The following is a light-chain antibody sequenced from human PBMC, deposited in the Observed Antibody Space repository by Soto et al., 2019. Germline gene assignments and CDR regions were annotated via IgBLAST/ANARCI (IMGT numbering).Light chain of an antibody. V-gene: IGKV1-39*01. CDR2: TAS. CDR3: QHSYSTPYT. Sequence: DIQMTQSPSSLSASVGERVTITCRASQSISSSLNWYQQKPGKAPKLLIYTASSLQSGVPTRFSGSGSGTDFTLTISRLQTEDFATYSCQHSYSTPYTFGHGTRLELK. J-gene: IGKJ2*01. CDR1: QSISSS.